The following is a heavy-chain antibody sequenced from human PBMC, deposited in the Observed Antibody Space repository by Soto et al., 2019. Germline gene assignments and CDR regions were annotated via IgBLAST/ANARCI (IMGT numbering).Heavy chain of an antibody. CDR1: GGSISSYY. Sequence: PTETLSRTCTVSGGSISSYYWSWIRQPPGKGLEWIGYIYYSGSTNYNPSLKSRVTISVDTSKNQFSLKLSSVTAADTAVYYCAREDSSGYSFDYWGQGTLVTVSS. J-gene: IGHJ4*02. CDR3: AREDSSGYSFDY. V-gene: IGHV4-59*01. CDR2: IYYSGST. D-gene: IGHD3-22*01.